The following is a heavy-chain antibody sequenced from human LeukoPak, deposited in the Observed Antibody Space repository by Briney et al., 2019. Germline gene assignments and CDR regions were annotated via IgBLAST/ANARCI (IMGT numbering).Heavy chain of an antibody. V-gene: IGHV1-46*04. CDR2: IDPFGRET. D-gene: IGHD3-10*01. Sequence: ASVKVSCKASGDTFSSHCVHWVRQAPGQGPEWMGVIDPFGRETHYAQRLQGRVTMTRDTSASRVDMELSGLRSEDTAVYYCTRGSGSYSFDYWGQGTLVTVSS. CDR3: TRGSGSYSFDY. J-gene: IGHJ4*02. CDR1: GDTFSSHC.